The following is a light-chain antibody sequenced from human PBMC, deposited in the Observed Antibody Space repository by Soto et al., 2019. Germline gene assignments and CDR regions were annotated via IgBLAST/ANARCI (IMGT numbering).Light chain of an antibody. CDR2: SDT. Sequence: SSELTQPPSVSVAPGKTASISCGGNDIGSKGVHWYQQKPGQAPVLVIYSDTDLPPVIPERFSGSNSANLATLTISRVEAGDEADYYCQVWDSGSSHVVLGGGTKLTVL. CDR3: QVWDSGSSHVV. V-gene: IGLV3-21*01. J-gene: IGLJ2*01. CDR1: DIGSKG.